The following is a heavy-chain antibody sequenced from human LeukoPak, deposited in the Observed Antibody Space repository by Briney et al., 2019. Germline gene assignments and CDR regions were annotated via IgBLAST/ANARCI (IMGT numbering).Heavy chain of an antibody. Sequence: SETLSLTCSVSGGSISSSSYYWGWIRQPPGKGLEWIGSFYYSGSTYYNPSLKGRVTISVDTSKNEFPLKLRSVTAADTAAYYCARTVGIAVAGSRQYFDYWGQGTLVTVSS. CDR2: FYYSGST. J-gene: IGHJ4*02. V-gene: IGHV4-39*01. D-gene: IGHD6-19*01. CDR1: GGSISSSSYY. CDR3: ARTVGIAVAGSRQYFDY.